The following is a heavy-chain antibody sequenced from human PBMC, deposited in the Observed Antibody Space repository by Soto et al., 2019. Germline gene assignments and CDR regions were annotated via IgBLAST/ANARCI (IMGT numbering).Heavy chain of an antibody. Sequence: ASVKVSCKASGYTFTSYDINWVRQATGQGLEWMGWMNPNSGNTGYAQKFQGRVTMTRNTSISTAYMELSSLRSEDTAVYYCARVVRPYGSGSYYYYYYYMDVWGKGTTVTVSS. J-gene: IGHJ6*03. D-gene: IGHD3-10*01. V-gene: IGHV1-8*01. CDR1: GYTFTSYD. CDR3: ARVVRPYGSGSYYYYYYYMDV. CDR2: MNPNSGNT.